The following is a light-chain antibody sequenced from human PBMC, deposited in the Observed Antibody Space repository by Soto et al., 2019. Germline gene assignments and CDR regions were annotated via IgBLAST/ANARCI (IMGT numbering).Light chain of an antibody. Sequence: ELVLTQSPGSLSLSPGERATLSCRASQSVDSSFFAWYQQKPGQAPRLLIYGASNRATGIPDRFSGSGSGTDFTLTISRLEREDFAVYYCQQYVSSVTFGQGTKVEIK. CDR1: QSVDSSF. J-gene: IGKJ1*01. V-gene: IGKV3-20*01. CDR2: GAS. CDR3: QQYVSSVT.